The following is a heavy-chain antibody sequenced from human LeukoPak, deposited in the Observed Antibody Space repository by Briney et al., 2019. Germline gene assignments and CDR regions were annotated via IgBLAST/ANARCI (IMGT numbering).Heavy chain of an antibody. J-gene: IGHJ4*02. CDR2: IYSGGST. Sequence: PGGSLRLSCVASGFALSDSWMHWVRQPPGKGLVWVSVIYSGGSTYYADSVKGRFTISRDNSKNTLYLQMNSLRAEDTAVYYCARMSSPMTTVTADAVDYWGQGTLVTVSS. V-gene: IGHV3-66*01. CDR3: ARMSSPMTTVTADAVDY. CDR1: GFALSDSW. D-gene: IGHD4-17*01.